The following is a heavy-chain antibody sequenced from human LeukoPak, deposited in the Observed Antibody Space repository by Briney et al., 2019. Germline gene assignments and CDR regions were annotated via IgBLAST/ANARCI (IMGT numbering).Heavy chain of an antibody. CDR1: GFPFNVQT. CDR3: ARGGAARGRFEN. CDR2: MREDGSDI. Sequence: GGSLRLSCVASGFPFNVQTMSWVRQAPGKWLDWVASMREDGSDINYVDSVKGRFTISRDNPKNSLYLQMNSLRAEDTAVYYCARGGAARGRFENWGQGTLVTVSS. V-gene: IGHV3-7*01. D-gene: IGHD6-25*01. J-gene: IGHJ4*02.